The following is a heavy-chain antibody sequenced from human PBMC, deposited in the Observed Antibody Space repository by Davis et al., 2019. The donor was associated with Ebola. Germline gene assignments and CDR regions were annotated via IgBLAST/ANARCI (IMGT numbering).Heavy chain of an antibody. CDR1: GFTFDDYA. V-gene: IGHV3-9*01. D-gene: IGHD2-2*02. CDR3: ARFPVGYCSSTSCYTGY. J-gene: IGHJ4*02. Sequence: PGGSLRLSCAASGFTFDDYAMHWVRQAPGKGLEWVSGISWNSGSIGYADSVKGRFTISRDNAKNSLYLQMNSLRAEDTAVYYCARFPVGYCSSTSCYTGYWGQGTLVTVSS. CDR2: ISWNSGSI.